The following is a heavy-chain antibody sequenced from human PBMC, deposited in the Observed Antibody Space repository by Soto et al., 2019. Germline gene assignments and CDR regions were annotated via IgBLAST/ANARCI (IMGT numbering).Heavy chain of an antibody. CDR2: ISAYNGNT. CDR1: GYTFTSYG. Sequence: ASVKVSCKASGYTFTSYGISWVRQAPGQGLEWMGWISAYNGNTNYAQKLQGRVTMTTDTSTSTAYMELRSLRSDDTAVYYCAREDEVVVVAATTSSCAFDIWGQGTMVTVSS. D-gene: IGHD2-15*01. CDR3: AREDEVVVVAATTSSCAFDI. J-gene: IGHJ3*02. V-gene: IGHV1-18*01.